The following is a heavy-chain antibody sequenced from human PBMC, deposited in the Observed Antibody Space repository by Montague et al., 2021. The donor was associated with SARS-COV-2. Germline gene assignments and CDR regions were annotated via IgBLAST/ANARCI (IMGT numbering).Heavy chain of an antibody. Sequence: SETLSLTCSVSGDSIGSYHWSWIRQPPGKGLEYIGYINYSGINYNPSLXSRFTISVDTSNNQFSLKLSSVTAADTAVYYCARGAGGGTTFVYDLWGQGTMVTVSS. J-gene: IGHJ3*01. CDR2: INYSGI. CDR1: GDSIGSYH. CDR3: ARGAGGGTTFVYDL. D-gene: IGHD2/OR15-2a*01. V-gene: IGHV4-59*01.